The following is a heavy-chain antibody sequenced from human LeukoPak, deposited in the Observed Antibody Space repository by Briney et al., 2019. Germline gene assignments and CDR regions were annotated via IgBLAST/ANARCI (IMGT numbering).Heavy chain of an antibody. J-gene: IGHJ4*02. CDR1: GLTFSSYA. D-gene: IGHD3-22*01. Sequence: PGGSLRLSCAASGLTFSSYAMSWVRQAPGKGLEWVSAISGSGGSTYYADSVKGRFTISRDNSKNTLYLQMNSLRAEDTAVYYCAKPRNVVVVITTRVRADFDYWGQGTLVTVSS. CDR3: AKPRNVVVVITTRVRADFDY. CDR2: ISGSGGST. V-gene: IGHV3-23*01.